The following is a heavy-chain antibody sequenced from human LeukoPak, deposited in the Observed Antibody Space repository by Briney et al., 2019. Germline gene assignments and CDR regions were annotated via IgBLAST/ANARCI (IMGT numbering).Heavy chain of an antibody. D-gene: IGHD3-22*01. J-gene: IGHJ3*02. CDR1: GFTFDDYS. V-gene: IGHV3-9*03. CDR3: AKGAPPWYWDSSGPNHWGSAPDI. CDR2: ISCNSDAI. Sequence: GGSLRLSCAASGFTFDDYSMFWVRQRPGKGLEWVSGISCNSDAIAYADSLKGRFATFRDNAKNSLYLQVNGLRPEDMALYYCAKGAPPWYWDSSGPNHWGSAPDIWGRRTMVSAS.